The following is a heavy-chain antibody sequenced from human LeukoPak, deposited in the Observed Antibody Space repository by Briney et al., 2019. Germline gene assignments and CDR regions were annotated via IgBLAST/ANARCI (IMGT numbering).Heavy chain of an antibody. CDR2: IYYSGIT. Sequence: NPSETLSLTCTVSGGSISSTTYYWGWIRQPPGKDLEWIGNIYYSGITFYNPSLKSRVAISVDTSRNQFSLNLTSVTAADTAVYYCAGPSHQAFIDSGSFDCWGQGTLVTVSS. CDR3: AGPSHQAFIDSGSFDC. V-gene: IGHV4-39*01. D-gene: IGHD3-16*02. J-gene: IGHJ4*02. CDR1: GGSISSTTYY.